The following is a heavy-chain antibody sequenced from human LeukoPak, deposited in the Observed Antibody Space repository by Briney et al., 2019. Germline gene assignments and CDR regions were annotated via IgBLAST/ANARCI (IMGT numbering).Heavy chain of an antibody. CDR2: IKSKTDGETT. CDR3: TTAPSGYAYMNGWHLDY. CDR1: GFTFNYAW. Sequence: GGSLRLSCAASGFTFNYAWMSWVRQAPGKGLEWVGRIKSKTDGETTDYAAPVKGRFTISRDDSKNTLYLQMNSLKTEDTALYYCTTAPSGYAYMNGWHLDYWGQGTLVTVSS. J-gene: IGHJ4*02. V-gene: IGHV3-15*01. D-gene: IGHD5-18*01.